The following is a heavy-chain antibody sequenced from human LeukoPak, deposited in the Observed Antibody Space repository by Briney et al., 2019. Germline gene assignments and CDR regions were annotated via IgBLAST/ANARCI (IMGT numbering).Heavy chain of an antibody. CDR1: GFTVSSNY. CDR3: ARSYDSSGYYYGPNWFDP. Sequence: GSLRLSCAASGFTVSSNYMSWIRQPPGKGLEWIGYIYYSGSTNYNPSLKSRVTISVDTSKNQFSLKLSSVTAADTAVYYCARSYDSSGYYYGPNWFDPWGQGTLVTVSS. V-gene: IGHV4-59*02. CDR2: IYYSGST. J-gene: IGHJ5*02. D-gene: IGHD3-22*01.